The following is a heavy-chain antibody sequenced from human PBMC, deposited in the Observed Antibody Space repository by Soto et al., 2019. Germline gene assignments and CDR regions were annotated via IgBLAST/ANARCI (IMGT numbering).Heavy chain of an antibody. D-gene: IGHD6-13*01. CDR1: GYTFTSYG. CDR2: ISAYNGNT. V-gene: IGHV1-18*01. J-gene: IGHJ4*02. CDR3: ARAVGVSYSSSWSFDY. Sequence: ASVKVSCKASGYTFTSYGISWVRQAPGQGLEWMGWISAYNGNTNYAQKLQGRVTMTTDTSTSTAYMELRSLRSDDTAVYYCARAVGVSYSSSWSFDYWGQGTLVTVSS.